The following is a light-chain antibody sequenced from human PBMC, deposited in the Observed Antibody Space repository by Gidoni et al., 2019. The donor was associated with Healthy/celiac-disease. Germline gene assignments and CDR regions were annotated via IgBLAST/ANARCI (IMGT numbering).Light chain of an antibody. CDR2: GAS. CDR3: QQYGSSPLT. CDR1: HSVSSSY. J-gene: IGKJ4*01. V-gene: IGKV3-20*01. Sequence: EIVLTQSPGTLFLSPGERATRSCRASHSVSSSYLAWYQQKPGQAPRLLIYGASSRATGIPDRFSGSGSGTDFTLTISRLEPEDFAVYYCQQYGSSPLTFGGGTKVEIK.